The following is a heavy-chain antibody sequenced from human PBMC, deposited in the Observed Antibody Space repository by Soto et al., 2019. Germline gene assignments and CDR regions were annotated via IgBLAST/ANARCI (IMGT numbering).Heavy chain of an antibody. Sequence: EVQLLESGGGLVQPGGSLRLSCAASGFTFSSYAMRWVRQAPGKGLEWVSAISGSGDSTYYADSVKGRFTTSRDNSKNTLYLQMNSLRAEDTAVCYCARRGSGSDYDYWGQGTRVTVSS. CDR1: GFTFSSYA. D-gene: IGHD1-26*01. J-gene: IGHJ4*02. CDR3: ARRGSGSDYDY. CDR2: ISGSGDST. V-gene: IGHV3-23*01.